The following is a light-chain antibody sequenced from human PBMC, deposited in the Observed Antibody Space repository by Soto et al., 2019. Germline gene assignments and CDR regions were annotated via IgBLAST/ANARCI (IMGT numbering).Light chain of an antibody. CDR3: QQYGSSART. V-gene: IGKV3-20*01. CDR1: QSVSSSY. CDR2: GAS. J-gene: IGKJ1*01. Sequence: EIVLTQSPGTLSSSPGERATLSCRASQSVSSSYLAWYQQKPGQAPRLLIYGASSRATGIPDRFSGSGSGTDFTLTISRLEPEDFAEYYCQQYGSSARTFGQGTKVEIK.